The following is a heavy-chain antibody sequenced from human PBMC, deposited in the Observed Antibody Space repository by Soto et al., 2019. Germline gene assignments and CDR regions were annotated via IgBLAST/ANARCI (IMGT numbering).Heavy chain of an antibody. J-gene: IGHJ6*02. CDR1: GYTFTSYY. D-gene: IGHD6-6*01. Sequence: ASVKVSCKASGYTFTSYYMHWVRQAPGQGLEWMGIINPSGGSTSYAQKFQGRVTMTRDTSTSTVYMELSSLRSEDTAVYYFARVAAARPVYWYYYGMDVWGQGTTVTVSS. CDR2: INPSGGST. CDR3: ARVAAARPVYWYYYGMDV. V-gene: IGHV1-46*03.